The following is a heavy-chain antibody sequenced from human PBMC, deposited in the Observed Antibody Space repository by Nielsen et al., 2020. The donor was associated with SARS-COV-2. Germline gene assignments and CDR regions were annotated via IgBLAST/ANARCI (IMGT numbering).Heavy chain of an antibody. J-gene: IGHJ4*02. CDR3: TREYSSSPDC. D-gene: IGHD6-13*01. Sequence: SETLSLTCTVSGGSISSYYWSWIRQPPGKGLEWIGYIYYSGSTFYNPSLKSRLTISIDTSKNQFSLQLSSVAAADTAVYFCTREYSSSPDCWGQGTLVTVSS. V-gene: IGHV4-59*12. CDR1: GGSISSYY. CDR2: IYYSGST.